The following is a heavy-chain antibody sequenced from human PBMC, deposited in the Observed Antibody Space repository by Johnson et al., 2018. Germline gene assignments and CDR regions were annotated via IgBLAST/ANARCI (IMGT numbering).Heavy chain of an antibody. CDR3: ARDGPYYYNGGYYYSNYYYGMDV. Sequence: EVQLLETGGGLVQPGGSLRLSCAASGFTFSSYSMNWVRQAPGKGLEWVSYISSSSSTIYYADSVKGRFTISWDNAKNSLYLQMNSLRAEDTAVYYCARDGPYYYNGGYYYSNYYYGMDVWGQGTTVTVSS. CDR1: GFTFSSYS. J-gene: IGHJ6*02. CDR2: ISSSSSTI. V-gene: IGHV3-48*04. D-gene: IGHD3-22*01.